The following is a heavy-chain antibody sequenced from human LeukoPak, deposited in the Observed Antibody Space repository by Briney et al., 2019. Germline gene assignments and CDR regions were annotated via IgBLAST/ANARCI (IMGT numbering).Heavy chain of an antibody. CDR3: ARGRFGNPLQLQPRRPFDM. D-gene: IGHD1-1*01. J-gene: IGHJ3*02. Sequence: SETLSLTFAVYGGIFNGYYWSWIRQPPGKGLEWIGEINRSGTTNYNPTLKSRVTISVDTSKSQVSLKLTSVTAADTAVFYCARGRFGNPLQLQPRRPFDMWGQGTVVTISS. CDR2: INRSGTT. CDR1: GGIFNGYY. V-gene: IGHV4-34*01.